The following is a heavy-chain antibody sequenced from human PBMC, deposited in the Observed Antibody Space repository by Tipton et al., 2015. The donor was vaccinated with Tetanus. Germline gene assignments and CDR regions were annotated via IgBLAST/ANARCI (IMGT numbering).Heavy chain of an antibody. D-gene: IGHD6-19*01. CDR1: GFAFSAYW. CDR2: ISGDGSST. CDR3: ARAQVVAGTGGFDP. Sequence: SLRLSCAASGFAFSAYWMYWVRQAPGKGLMWVSRISGDGSSTSYAASVKGRFTISRDNAKNTVYLQMNSLRAEDTAVYYCARAQVVAGTGGFDPWGQGTPVTVSS. J-gene: IGHJ5*02. V-gene: IGHV3-74*01.